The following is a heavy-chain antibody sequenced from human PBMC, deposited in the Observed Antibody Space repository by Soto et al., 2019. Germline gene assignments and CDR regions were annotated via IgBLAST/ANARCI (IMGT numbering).Heavy chain of an antibody. CDR3: ARSYCSGGSCGGAIDY. CDR2: IWYGGSNK. J-gene: IGHJ4*02. D-gene: IGHD2-15*01. Sequence: GGSQRLSCAASGFTFSSYGMQWVRQAPGKGLEWVAVIWYGGSNKYYADSVKGRFTISRDNSKNTLYLQMNSLRAEDTAVYYCARSYCSGGSCGGAIDYWGQGT. V-gene: IGHV3-33*01. CDR1: GFTFSSYG.